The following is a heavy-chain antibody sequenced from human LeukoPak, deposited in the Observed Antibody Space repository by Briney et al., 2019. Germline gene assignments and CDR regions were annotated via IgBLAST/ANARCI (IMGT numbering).Heavy chain of an antibody. J-gene: IGHJ5*01. Sequence: PSETLSHTCTVSGDSIIGYYWSWIRQSPGKRLEWIGYIYNTVDTTYNPSLESRVTISLDMSNKQFSLRLSSVTAADTAVYHCARRRYYDSSGYNPTYYFDYSGQGILVTVSS. CDR3: ARRRYYDSSGYNPTYYFDY. CDR2: IYNTVDT. D-gene: IGHD3-22*01. V-gene: IGHV4-59*01. CDR1: GDSIIGYY.